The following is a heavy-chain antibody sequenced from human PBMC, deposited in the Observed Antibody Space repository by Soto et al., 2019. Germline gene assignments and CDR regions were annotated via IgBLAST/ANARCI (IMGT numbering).Heavy chain of an antibody. V-gene: IGHV4-34*01. J-gene: IGHJ5*02. CDR3: ARDQTRDGYNSYWFDP. CDR2: INHGGST. Sequence: SETLSLTCAVYGGSFSGYYWSWIRQPPGKGLEWIGEINHGGSTNCNPSLKSRVTISVDTSKNQFSLKLSSVTAADTAVYYCARDQTRDGYNSYWFDPWGQGTLVTVSS. CDR1: GGSFSGYY. D-gene: IGHD5-12*01.